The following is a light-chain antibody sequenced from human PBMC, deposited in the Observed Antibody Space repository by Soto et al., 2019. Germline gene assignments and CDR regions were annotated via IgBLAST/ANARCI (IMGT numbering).Light chain of an antibody. CDR1: SSDVGSHNL. V-gene: IGLV2-23*01. J-gene: IGLJ2*01. CDR3: CSYVGTSTI. Sequence: QSALTQPASVSGSPGQSITISCTGSSSDVGSHNLVSWYQQYPGKAPKLMIFEANKRPSGVSDRFSGSKSGNTASLSGSGVQADDEADYYCCSYVGTSTIFGGGTKLTVL. CDR2: EAN.